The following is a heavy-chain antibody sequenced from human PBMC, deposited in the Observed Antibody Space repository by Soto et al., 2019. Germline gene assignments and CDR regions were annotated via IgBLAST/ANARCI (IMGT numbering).Heavy chain of an antibody. CDR1: GGSISSSSYY. D-gene: IGHD3-10*01. CDR2: IYYSGST. Sequence: TSETLSLTCTVSGGSISSSSYYWGWIRQPPGKGLEWIGSIYYSGSTYYNPSLKSRVTISVDTSKNQFSLKLSSVTAADTAVYYCARHLAFDGSGSYYPNWFDPWGQGTLVTVSS. V-gene: IGHV4-39*01. CDR3: ARHLAFDGSGSYYPNWFDP. J-gene: IGHJ5*02.